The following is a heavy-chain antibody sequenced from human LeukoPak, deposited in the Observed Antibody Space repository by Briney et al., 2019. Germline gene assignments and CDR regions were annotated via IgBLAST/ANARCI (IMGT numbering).Heavy chain of an antibody. V-gene: IGHV1-18*01. D-gene: IGHD2-2*01. CDR1: GYTFTSYG. CDR3: ARDYRPRGLCSSTSCYGPPDWFDP. Sequence: ASVKVSCKASGYTFTSYGISWVRQAPGQGLEWMGWISPYNGNTNYAQKLQGRVTMTTDTSTSTAYMELRSLRSDDTAVYYCARDYRPRGLCSSTSCYGPPDWFDPWGQGTLVTVSS. CDR2: ISPYNGNT. J-gene: IGHJ5*02.